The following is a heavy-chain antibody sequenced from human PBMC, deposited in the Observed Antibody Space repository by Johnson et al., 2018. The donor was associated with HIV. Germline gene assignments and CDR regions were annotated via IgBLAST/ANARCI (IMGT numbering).Heavy chain of an antibody. CDR3: ARERSIVLVVYAMPGAFDI. CDR1: GFTFSSYA. Sequence: VQLVESGGGVVQPGRSLRLSCAASGFTFSSYAIHWVRQAPGKGLEWVAIISYDGSNKYYADSVKGRFTISRDNSKNTLYLQMNSLRAEDTAVYYCARERSIVLVVYAMPGAFDIWGQGTMVTVSS. D-gene: IGHD2-8*02. V-gene: IGHV3-30*04. J-gene: IGHJ3*02. CDR2: ISYDGSNK.